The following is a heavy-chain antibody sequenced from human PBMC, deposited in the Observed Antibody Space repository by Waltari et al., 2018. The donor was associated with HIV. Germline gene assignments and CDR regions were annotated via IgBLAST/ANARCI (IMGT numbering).Heavy chain of an antibody. CDR2: INQDGSEK. Sequence: EVQLVESGGALVQPGGSLRLSCKGSGFSLRRYWMTWVRQAPGEGLGWVANINQDGSEKYSVDSVKGRFTISRDNTKNSLSLQMNSLRVEDTAVYYCARGLIAANWYFDLWGRGTLVIVSS. V-gene: IGHV3-7*01. D-gene: IGHD5-12*01. CDR1: GFSLRRYW. J-gene: IGHJ2*01. CDR3: ARGLIAANWYFDL.